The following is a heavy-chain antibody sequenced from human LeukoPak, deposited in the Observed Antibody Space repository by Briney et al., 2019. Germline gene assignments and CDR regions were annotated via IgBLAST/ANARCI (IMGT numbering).Heavy chain of an antibody. Sequence: PGGSLRLSCAASGFTFSSYAMTWVRQAPGKGLEWVSSISGSSTDIYYADSVKGRFTISRGNAKNSLYLQMNSLRAEDTAVYYCAELGITMIGGVWGKGTTVTISS. CDR3: AELGITMIGGV. V-gene: IGHV3-21*01. D-gene: IGHD3-10*02. CDR1: GFTFSSYA. CDR2: ISGSSTDI. J-gene: IGHJ6*04.